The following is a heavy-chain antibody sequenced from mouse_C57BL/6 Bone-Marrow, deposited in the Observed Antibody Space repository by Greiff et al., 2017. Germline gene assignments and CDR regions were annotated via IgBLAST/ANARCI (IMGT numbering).Heavy chain of an antibody. J-gene: IGHJ1*03. V-gene: IGHV1-81*01. CDR1: GYTFTSYG. D-gene: IGHD1-1*01. CDR3: ARADYDGTFDV. Sequence: VQLQQSGAELARPGASVKLSCKASGYTFTSYGISWVKQRTGQGLEWIGEIYPRSGNTYYNEKFQGKATLTADKSSSTAYMELRSLTSEDSAVYFCARADYDGTFDVWGTGTTVTVSS. CDR2: IYPRSGNT.